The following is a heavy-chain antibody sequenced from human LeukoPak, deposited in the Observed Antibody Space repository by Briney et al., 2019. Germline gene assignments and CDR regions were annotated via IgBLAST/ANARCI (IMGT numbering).Heavy chain of an antibody. CDR2: IYSGGST. CDR3: ASFSKRGTKYSSSWYWFDP. J-gene: IGHJ5*02. D-gene: IGHD6-13*01. CDR1: GFTVSSNY. Sequence: GGSLRLSCAASGFTVSSNYMSWVRQAPGKGLEWVSVIYSGGSTYYADSVKGRFTISRDNSKNTLYLQMNSLRAEDTAVYYCASFSKRGTKYSSSWYWFDPWGRGTLVTVSS. V-gene: IGHV3-66*01.